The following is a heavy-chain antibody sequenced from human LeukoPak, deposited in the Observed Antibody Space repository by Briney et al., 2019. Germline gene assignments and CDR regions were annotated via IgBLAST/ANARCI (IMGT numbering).Heavy chain of an antibody. Sequence: GGSLRLSCAASGFIFSSYAMSWVRQAPGRGLEWVSTISGSRGTTYYADSVKGRFTISRDNSENTLYLQMNSLRAEDTAVYYCAKERDYNHRAADYWGQGTLVTVSS. J-gene: IGHJ4*02. CDR1: GFIFSSYA. D-gene: IGHD4-11*01. V-gene: IGHV3-23*01. CDR3: AKERDYNHRAADY. CDR2: ISGSRGTT.